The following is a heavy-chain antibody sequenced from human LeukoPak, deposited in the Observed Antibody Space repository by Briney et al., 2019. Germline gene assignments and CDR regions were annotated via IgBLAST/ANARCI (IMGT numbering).Heavy chain of an antibody. CDR2: IIPIFGTA. CDR3: ARALDYGERASAFDI. V-gene: IGHV1-69*13. J-gene: IGHJ3*02. Sequence: SVKVSCKASGYTFTSYAMNWVRQAPGQGLEWMGGIIPIFGTANYAQKFQGRVTITADESTSTAYMELSSLRSEDTAVYYCARALDYGERASAFDIWGQGTMVTVSS. D-gene: IGHD4-17*01. CDR1: GYTFTSYA.